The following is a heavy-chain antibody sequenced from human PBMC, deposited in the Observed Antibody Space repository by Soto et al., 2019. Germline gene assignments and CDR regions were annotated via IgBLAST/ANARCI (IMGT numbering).Heavy chain of an antibody. D-gene: IGHD6-13*01. CDR2: ISFSTTSI. CDR3: ARDIEPPGLFFDY. J-gene: IGHJ4*02. CDR1: GFSFSDYY. V-gene: IGHV3-11*01. Sequence: QVQLVESGGGLVKPGGYLRLSCAASGFSFSDYYMSWIRQAPGKGLEWVSYISFSTTSIYYADSVKGRFTISRDNAKNSLYLQMNSLRVEDTAVYYCARDIEPPGLFFDYWGQGILVTVSS.